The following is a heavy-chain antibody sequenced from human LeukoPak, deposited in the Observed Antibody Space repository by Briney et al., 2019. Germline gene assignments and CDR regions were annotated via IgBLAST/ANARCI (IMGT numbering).Heavy chain of an antibody. CDR2: IYWNDDK. CDR3: AHKGTVNYHNWFDP. V-gene: IGHV2-5*01. CDR1: GFLLSTSGVG. D-gene: IGHD4-17*01. J-gene: IGHJ5*02. Sequence: SGPTLVNPTQTLTLTCTFSGFLLSTSGVGVGWIRQPPGKALEWLALIYWNDDKRYSPSLKSRLTITKDTSKNQVVLTMTNMDPVDTATYYCAHKGTVNYHNWFDPWGQGTLVTVSS.